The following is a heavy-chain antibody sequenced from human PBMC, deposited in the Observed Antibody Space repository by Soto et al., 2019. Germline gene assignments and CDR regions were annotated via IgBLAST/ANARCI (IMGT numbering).Heavy chain of an antibody. V-gene: IGHV3-23*01. Sequence: EVQLLESGGRLVQPGGSLRLSCAASGFTLSSYAMTWVRQAPGMGLEWVSGIAGSGASTFYADSVKGRFSISRDKNTLFRQMNSLRADETAVYYCAKSLVTTLTYNEYFDLWGRGTLVTVSS. D-gene: IGHD4-4*01. CDR1: GFTLSSYA. CDR3: AKSLVTTLTYNEYFDL. J-gene: IGHJ2*01. CDR2: IAGSGAST.